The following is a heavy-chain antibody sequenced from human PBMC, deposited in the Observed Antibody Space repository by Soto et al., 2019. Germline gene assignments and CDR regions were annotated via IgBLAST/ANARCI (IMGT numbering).Heavy chain of an antibody. CDR1: GGSFSGYY. Sequence: SETLSLTCAVYGGSFSGYYWSWIRQPPGKGLEWIGEINHSGSTNYNPSLKSRVTISADTSKNQFSLKLSSVTAADTAVYYCARVNSGHYFDYWGQGTLVTVSS. CDR2: INHSGST. V-gene: IGHV4-34*01. J-gene: IGHJ4*02. CDR3: ARVNSGHYFDY.